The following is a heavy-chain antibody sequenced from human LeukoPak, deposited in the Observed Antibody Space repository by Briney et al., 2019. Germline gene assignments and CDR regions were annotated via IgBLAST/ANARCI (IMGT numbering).Heavy chain of an antibody. D-gene: IGHD1-26*01. Sequence: GGSLRLSCVASQFTFKNYWMHWVRQAPGRGLEWLSYISPDGSTTTYADSVRGRFTISRDNAKNTLYLQMNSLRAEDTAVYFCARVFARSGEISGSYFYYWGQGTLVTVSS. CDR2: ISPDGSTT. CDR1: QFTFKNYW. J-gene: IGHJ4*02. CDR3: ARVFARSGEISGSYFYY. V-gene: IGHV3-74*03.